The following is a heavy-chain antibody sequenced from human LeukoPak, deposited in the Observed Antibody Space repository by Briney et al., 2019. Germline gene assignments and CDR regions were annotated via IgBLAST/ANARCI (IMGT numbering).Heavy chain of an antibody. V-gene: IGHV3-30*18. CDR1: GFTFSSYG. Sequence: GGSLRLSCAASGFTFSSYGMHRVRQAPGKGLEWVAVISYDGSNKYYADSVKGRFTISRDNSKNTLYLQMNSLRAEDTAVYYCAKAPSPLYNWNDGNWFDPWGQGTLVTVSS. CDR3: AKAPSPLYNWNDGNWFDP. J-gene: IGHJ5*02. CDR2: ISYDGSNK. D-gene: IGHD1-1*01.